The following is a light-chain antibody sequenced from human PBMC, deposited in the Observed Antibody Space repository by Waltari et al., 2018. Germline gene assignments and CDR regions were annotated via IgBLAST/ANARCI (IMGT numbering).Light chain of an antibody. CDR1: QSVLSISNNTNY. J-gene: IGKJ1*01. V-gene: IGKV4-1*01. Sequence: DIVMTQAPDSLPVSLGERATINCKSIQSVLSISNNTNYLGWYPQKPGQPPKLLISWASTRESGVPDRFSGSGSGTDFTLTISSLQAEDVAVYCCQQYYSSPWTFGQGTKVEIK. CDR3: QQYYSSPWT. CDR2: WAS.